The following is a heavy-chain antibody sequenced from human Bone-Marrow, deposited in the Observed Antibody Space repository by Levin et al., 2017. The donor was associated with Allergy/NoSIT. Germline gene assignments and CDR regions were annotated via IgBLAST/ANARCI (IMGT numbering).Heavy chain of an antibody. J-gene: IGHJ3*02. V-gene: IGHV3-53*01. CDR3: TRDFFGSARSYVAFDI. D-gene: IGHD3-10*01. CDR1: GFSVSSTY. CDR2: INDDDIT. Sequence: PGGSLRLSCAASGFSVSSTYMNWVRQAPGKGLEWVSLINDDDITFYTDSVKGRFIISRDNSQNTLYLQMNNLGTDDTAVYYCTRDFFGSARSYVAFDIWGQGTMVTVSS.